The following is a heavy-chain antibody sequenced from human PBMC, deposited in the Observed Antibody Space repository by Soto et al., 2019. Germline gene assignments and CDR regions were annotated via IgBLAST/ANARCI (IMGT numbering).Heavy chain of an antibody. J-gene: IGHJ6*02. V-gene: IGHV1-18*01. CDR2: ISPYTGNT. CDR3: VMVDNYVTPTPQDV. D-gene: IGHD3-16*01. Sequence: QVQLVQSGDEVKKPGASVKVSCKASGYIFVNYGIAWVRQAPGQGLEWMGWISPYTGNTHSATKVQGRLTMTTDTSTSTAYMDLGSLTPADTAVYYCVMVDNYVTPTPQDVWGQGTTVTVSS. CDR1: GYIFVNYG.